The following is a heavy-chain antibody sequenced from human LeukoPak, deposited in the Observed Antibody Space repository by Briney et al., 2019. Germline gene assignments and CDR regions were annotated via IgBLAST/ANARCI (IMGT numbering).Heavy chain of an antibody. V-gene: IGHV4-31*03. D-gene: IGHD6-13*01. Sequence: TLSLTCTVSGGSLSSGGYYWSWIRQHPGKGLEWIGYIYYSGSTYYNPSLKSRVTISVDTSKNQFSLKLSSVTAADTAVYYCARVAAAASRIYYYYGMDVWGQGTTVTVSS. CDR2: IYYSGST. J-gene: IGHJ6*02. CDR1: GGSLSSGGYY. CDR3: ARVAAAASRIYYYYGMDV.